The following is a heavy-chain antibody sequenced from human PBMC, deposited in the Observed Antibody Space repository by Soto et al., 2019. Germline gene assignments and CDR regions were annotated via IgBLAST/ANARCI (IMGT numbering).Heavy chain of an antibody. J-gene: IGHJ4*02. Sequence: ASVKVSCKASGGTFSSYAISWVRQAPGQGLEWMGGIIPIFGTANYAQKFQGRVTITADKSTSTAYMELSSLRSEDTAVYYCARDRRIAVASYYFDYWGQGTPVTVSS. D-gene: IGHD6-19*01. V-gene: IGHV1-69*06. CDR1: GGTFSSYA. CDR3: ARDRRIAVASYYFDY. CDR2: IIPIFGTA.